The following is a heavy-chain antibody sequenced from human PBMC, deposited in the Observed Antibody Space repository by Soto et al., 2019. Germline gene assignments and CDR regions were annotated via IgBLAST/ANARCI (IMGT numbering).Heavy chain of an antibody. J-gene: IGHJ4*02. Sequence: SETLSLTCAVYGGSFSGYYWSWIRQPPGKGLEWIGEINHSGSTNYNPSLKSRVTISVDTSKNQFSLKLSSVTAADTAVYYCARGRILVATRGSLKYYFDYWGQGTLVTVSS. CDR2: INHSGST. CDR3: ARGRILVATRGSLKYYFDY. D-gene: IGHD5-12*01. CDR1: GGSFSGYY. V-gene: IGHV4-34*01.